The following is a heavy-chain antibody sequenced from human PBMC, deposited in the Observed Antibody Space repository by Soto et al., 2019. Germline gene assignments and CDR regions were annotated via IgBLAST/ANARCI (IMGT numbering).Heavy chain of an antibody. D-gene: IGHD5-18*01. V-gene: IGHV3-7*03. CDR2: IKQDGSEN. J-gene: IGHJ4*02. CDR3: VRDFERSYGYGPFDY. CDR1: GFTFSSYW. Sequence: GSLRLSCAASGFTFSSYWMSWVRQAPGKGLKGVANIKQDGSENYYVDSVRGRFTISRDNAKNSLYLQMNSLRAEDTAVYYCVRDFERSYGYGPFDYWGQGTLVTVSS.